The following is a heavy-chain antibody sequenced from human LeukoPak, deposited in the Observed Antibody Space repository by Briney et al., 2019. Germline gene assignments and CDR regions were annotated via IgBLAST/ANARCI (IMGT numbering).Heavy chain of an antibody. CDR3: ARDVRSGLNYFVFADY. J-gene: IGHJ4*02. CDR2: IKPDGSES. CDR1: GFTFNTYW. V-gene: IGHV3-7*01. Sequence: GGSLRLSCAASGFTFNTYWMSWVRQAPGKGLEWVANIKPDGSESYYADSVKGRFSISRDNTKNPLYLQMNSLRAEDTAVYYCARDVRSGLNYFVFADYWGQGTLVTVSP. D-gene: IGHD3-10*02.